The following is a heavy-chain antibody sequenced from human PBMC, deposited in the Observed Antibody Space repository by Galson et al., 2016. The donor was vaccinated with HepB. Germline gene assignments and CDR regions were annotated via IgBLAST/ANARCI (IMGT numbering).Heavy chain of an antibody. CDR3: ARDLLLAGLYWYFGL. CDR2: ISYDGTKK. J-gene: IGHJ2*01. V-gene: IGHV3-30*03. Sequence: SLRLSCAASGFTLNKYGIHWVRQAPGKGLEWVAVISYDGTKKYYADSVKGRFSIPRDNSKNTLDLQINILRPEDTAVYFCARDLLLAGLYWYFGLWGRGTLVTVSS. CDR1: GFTLNKYG. D-gene: IGHD3-9*01.